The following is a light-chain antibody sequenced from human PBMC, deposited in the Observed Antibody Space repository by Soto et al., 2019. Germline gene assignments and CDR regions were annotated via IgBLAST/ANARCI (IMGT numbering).Light chain of an antibody. J-gene: IGKJ1*01. CDR3: QQYYSYPRT. V-gene: IGKV1-8*01. CDR2: AAS. Sequence: AIRMTQSPSSLSASTGDSVTISCRASQGISSYLAWYQKKPGKAPKLLIYAASTLQSGVPSRFSGSGSGTDFTLTISCLQSEDFATYYCQQYYSYPRTFGQGTKVDIK. CDR1: QGISSY.